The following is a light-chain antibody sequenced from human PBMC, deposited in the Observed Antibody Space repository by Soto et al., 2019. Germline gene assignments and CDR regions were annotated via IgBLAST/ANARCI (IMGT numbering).Light chain of an antibody. CDR3: QQLNSYPYT. J-gene: IGKJ2*01. CDR2: SAT. CDR1: QGIASF. Sequence: DLKLTQSPSFLAASVGDRVTITCRASQGIASFLAWYQQKPGKAPKLLIYSATTLQTGVSSRFSGSRSGPEFTLTISSLQPEDFATYYCQQLNSYPYTFAQGTKLEIK. V-gene: IGKV1-9*01.